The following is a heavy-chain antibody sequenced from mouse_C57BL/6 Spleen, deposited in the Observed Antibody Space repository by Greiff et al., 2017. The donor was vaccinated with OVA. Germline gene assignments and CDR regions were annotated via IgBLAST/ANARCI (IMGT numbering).Heavy chain of an antibody. D-gene: IGHD2-4*01. CDR3: ARGDYDYVFDY. J-gene: IGHJ2*01. V-gene: IGHV1-52*01. CDR1: GYTFTSYW. Sequence: QVQLKQPGAELVRPGSSVKLSCKASGYTFTSYWMHWVKQRPIQGLEWIGNIDPSDSETHYNQKFKDKATLTVDKSSSTAYMQLSSLTSEDSAVYYCARGDYDYVFDYWGQGTTLTVSS. CDR2: IDPSDSET.